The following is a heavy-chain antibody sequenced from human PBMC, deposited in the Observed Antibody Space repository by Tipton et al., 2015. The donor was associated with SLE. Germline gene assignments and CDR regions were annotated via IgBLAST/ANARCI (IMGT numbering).Heavy chain of an antibody. CDR3: ARQGPLWYYYYYTDV. CDR1: GGSFSGYY. V-gene: IGHV4-34*01. Sequence: TLSLTCAVYGGSFSGYYWSWIRQPPGKGLEWIGEINHSGSTNYNPSPKSRVTISVDTSKNQFSLKLSSVTAADTAVYYCARQGPLWYYYYYTDVWGKGTTVTVSS. J-gene: IGHJ6*03. CDR2: INHSGST. D-gene: IGHD3-10*01.